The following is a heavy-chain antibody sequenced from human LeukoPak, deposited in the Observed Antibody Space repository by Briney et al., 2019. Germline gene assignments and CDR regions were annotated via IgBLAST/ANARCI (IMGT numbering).Heavy chain of an antibody. CDR1: GFTFDDYA. CDR3: AKDILELSPYCFDY. CDR2: ISGDGGST. V-gene: IGHV3-43*02. J-gene: IGHJ4*02. D-gene: IGHD1-7*01. Sequence: GGSLRLSCAASGFTFDDYAMHWVHQAPGKGLEWVSLISGDGGSTYYADSVKGRFTISRDNSKNSLYLQMNSLRTEDTALYYCAKDILELSPYCFDYWGRGTLVTVSS.